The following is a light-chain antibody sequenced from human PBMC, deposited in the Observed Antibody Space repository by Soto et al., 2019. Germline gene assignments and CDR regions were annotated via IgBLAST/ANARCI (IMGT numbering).Light chain of an antibody. CDR2: GAS. CDR1: QSVSDY. CDR3: QQYINWPPT. V-gene: IGKV3-15*01. Sequence: EIVMTQSPATLSVSPGERATLSCRASQSVSDYLAWYQQNPGQAPRLLVYGASTTATGVPSRFSGSGSGTECTLTISSLQSEDFAVYYCQQYINWPPTFGPGTKVDMK. J-gene: IGKJ3*01.